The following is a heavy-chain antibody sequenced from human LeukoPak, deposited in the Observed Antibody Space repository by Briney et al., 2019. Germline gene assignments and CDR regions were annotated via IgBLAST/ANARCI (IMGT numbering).Heavy chain of an antibody. J-gene: IGHJ4*02. CDR3: ASRSSGWFFDH. CDR2: IYFTGGT. CDR1: GGSIRSSGYY. Sequence: SETLSLTCIVSGGSIRSSGYYWDWIRQPPGKGLEYIGSIYFTGGTYYNPSLKSRVTISVDTSKNQFSLKLSSVTAADTAVYYCASRSSGWFFDHWGQGTLVTVSS. D-gene: IGHD6-19*01. V-gene: IGHV4-39*07.